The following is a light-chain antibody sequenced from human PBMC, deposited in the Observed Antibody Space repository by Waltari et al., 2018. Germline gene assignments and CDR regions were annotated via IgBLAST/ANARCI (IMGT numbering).Light chain of an antibody. CDR2: DVS. CDR3: SSFAGGNIYV. Sequence: QSALTQPPSASGSPGQSVTIPCTGTSSDVAAFNYVSWYQKHPGKAPKLIIYDVSERPSGVPDRFSGSKSGNTASLTVSGLQADDEADYYCSSFAGGNIYVFGTGTTVTVL. CDR1: SSDVAAFNY. V-gene: IGLV2-8*01. J-gene: IGLJ1*01.